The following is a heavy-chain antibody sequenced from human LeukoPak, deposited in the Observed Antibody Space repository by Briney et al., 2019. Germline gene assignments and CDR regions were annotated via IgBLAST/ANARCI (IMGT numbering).Heavy chain of an antibody. Sequence: GGSLRLSCAASGFTFSDYCMSWIRQAPGKGLEWVSYISSSGTTIYYADSVKGRFTISRDNAKNSLYLQMNSLRAEDTAVYYCASLGEQWLVQYLDYWGQGTLVTVSS. CDR2: ISSSGTTI. D-gene: IGHD6-19*01. J-gene: IGHJ4*02. CDR1: GFTFSDYC. CDR3: ASLGEQWLVQYLDY. V-gene: IGHV3-11*01.